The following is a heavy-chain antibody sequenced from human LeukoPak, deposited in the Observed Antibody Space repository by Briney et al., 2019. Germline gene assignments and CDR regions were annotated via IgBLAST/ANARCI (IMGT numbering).Heavy chain of an antibody. Sequence: ASVKVSCKASGGTFSSYAISWVRQAPGQGLEWMGGIIPIFGTANYAQKFQGRVTITADESTSTAYMELSSLRSEDMAVYYCARVRGATVYRSSPKWFDPWGQGTLVTVSS. D-gene: IGHD6-6*01. CDR2: IIPIFGTA. CDR1: GGTFSSYA. CDR3: ARVRGATVYRSSPKWFDP. V-gene: IGHV1-69*13. J-gene: IGHJ5*02.